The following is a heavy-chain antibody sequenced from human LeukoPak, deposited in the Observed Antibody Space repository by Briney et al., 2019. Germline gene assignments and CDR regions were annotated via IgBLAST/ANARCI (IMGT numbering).Heavy chain of an antibody. Sequence: ASVTVSCKASGYTFTSYAMHWVRQAPGQRLEWMGWINAGNGNTKYSQKFQGRVAITRDTSASTAYMELSSLRSEDTAVYYCAREGRYCTNGVCRYYGMDVWGQGTTVTVSS. CDR2: INAGNGNT. D-gene: IGHD2-8*01. CDR1: GYTFTSYA. J-gene: IGHJ6*02. CDR3: AREGRYCTNGVCRYYGMDV. V-gene: IGHV1-3*01.